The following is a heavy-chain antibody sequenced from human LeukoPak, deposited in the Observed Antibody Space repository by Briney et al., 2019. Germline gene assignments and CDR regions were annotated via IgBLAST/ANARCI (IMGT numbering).Heavy chain of an antibody. CDR2: IKEDESEK. CDR3: ARGVYAFDI. J-gene: IGHJ3*02. D-gene: IGHD5/OR15-5a*01. V-gene: IGHV3-7*01. CDR1: GFTFSSYW. Sequence: GGSLRLSCAASGFTFSSYWMSWVRQAPGKGLEWVANIKEDESEKYYVDAVKGRFTIYRDNAKNSVFLQMNSLRVEDTAVYYCARGVYAFDIWGQGTMVTVSS.